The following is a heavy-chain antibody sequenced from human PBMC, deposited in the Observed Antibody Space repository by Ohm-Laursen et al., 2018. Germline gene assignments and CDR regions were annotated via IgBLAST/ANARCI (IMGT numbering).Heavy chain of an antibody. V-gene: IGHV3-11*01. Sequence: SLRLSCAASGFTFSDYYMSWIRQTPGKGLEWVSYISTGSSITYYADSVKGRFTISRDNAKNSLYLQMNSLRAEDTAVYYCARVSRGTLQSPWGQGTLVTVSS. CDR2: ISTGSSIT. CDR3: ARVSRGTLQSP. J-gene: IGHJ5*02. CDR1: GFTFSDYY. D-gene: IGHD5-24*01.